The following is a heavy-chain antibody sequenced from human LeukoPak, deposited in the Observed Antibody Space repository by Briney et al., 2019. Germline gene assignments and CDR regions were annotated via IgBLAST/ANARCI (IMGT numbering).Heavy chain of an antibody. V-gene: IGHV4-59*12. D-gene: IGHD5-12*01. Sequence: SETLSLTCTVSGGSISSYYWSWIRQPPGKGLEWIGYIYYSGSTNYNPSLKSRVTISVDTSKNQFSLQLNSVTPEDTAVYYCAREEGYDFDYWGQGTLVTVSS. J-gene: IGHJ4*02. CDR1: GGSISSYY. CDR2: IYYSGST. CDR3: AREEGYDFDY.